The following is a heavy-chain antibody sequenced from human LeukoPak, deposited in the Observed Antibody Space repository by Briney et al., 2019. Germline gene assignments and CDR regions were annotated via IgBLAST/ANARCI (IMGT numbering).Heavy chain of an antibody. CDR3: AKDPTVTIYLDY. J-gene: IGHJ4*02. CDR1: GSTFSSYG. D-gene: IGHD4-17*01. CDR2: ISYDGSNK. Sequence: GGSLRLSCAASGSTFSSYGMHWVRQAPGKGLEWVAVISYDGSNKYYADSVKGRFTISRDNSKNTLYLQMNSLRAEDTAVYYCAKDPTVTIYLDYWGQGTLVTVSS. V-gene: IGHV3-30*18.